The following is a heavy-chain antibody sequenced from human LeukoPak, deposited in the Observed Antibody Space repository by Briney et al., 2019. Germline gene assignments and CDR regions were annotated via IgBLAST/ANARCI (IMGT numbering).Heavy chain of an antibody. CDR2: IKSKTDGGTT. CDR1: GFTFSNAW. J-gene: IGHJ4*02. V-gene: IGHV3-15*01. CDR3: TTPRFVNYYYGSGSYRDY. Sequence: RGSLRLSCAASGFTFSNAWMSWVRQAPGKGLEWVGRIKSKTDGGTTDYAAPVKGRFTISRDDSKNTLYLQMNSLKTEDTAVYYCTTPRFVNYYYGSGSYRDYWGQGTLVTVSS. D-gene: IGHD3-10*01.